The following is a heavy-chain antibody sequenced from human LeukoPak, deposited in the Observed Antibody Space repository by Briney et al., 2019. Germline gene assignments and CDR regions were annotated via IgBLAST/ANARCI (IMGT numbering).Heavy chain of an antibody. J-gene: IGHJ4*02. V-gene: IGHV4-39*07. CDR2: IYYSGST. CDR3: ARGQLRYFDWSVYFGY. Sequence: MASGTLSLTCTVSGGSIRSSSYYWGWIRQPPGKGLEWIGSIYYSGSTNYNPSLKSRVTISVDTSKNQFSLKLSSVTAADTAVYYCARGQLRYFDWSVYFGYWGQGTLVTVSS. D-gene: IGHD3-9*01. CDR1: GGSIRSSSYY.